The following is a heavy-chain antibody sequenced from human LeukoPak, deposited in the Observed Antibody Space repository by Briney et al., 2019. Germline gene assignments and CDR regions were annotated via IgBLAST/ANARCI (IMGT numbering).Heavy chain of an antibody. CDR1: GGSISSGGYS. V-gene: IGHV4-30-4*07. CDR2: IYYSGST. J-gene: IGHJ5*02. Sequence: SETLSLTCAVSGGSISSGGYSWSWIRQPPGKGLEWIGYIYYSGSTYYNPPLKSRVTISVDTSKNQFSLKLSSVTAADTAVYYCARELTVAVAGGDWFDPWGQGALVTVSS. D-gene: IGHD6-19*01. CDR3: ARELTVAVAGGDWFDP.